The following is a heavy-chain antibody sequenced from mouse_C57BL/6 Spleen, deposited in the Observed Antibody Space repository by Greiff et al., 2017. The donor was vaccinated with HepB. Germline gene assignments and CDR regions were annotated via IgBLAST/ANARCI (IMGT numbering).Heavy chain of an antibody. CDR3: ARSPYYYGSRWYFDV. V-gene: IGHV1-69*01. Sequence: VQLQQPGAELVMPGASVKLSCKASGYTFTSYWMHWVKQRPGQGLEWIGEIDPSDSYTNYNQKFKGKSTLTVDKSSSTAYMQLSSLTSEDSAVYYCARSPYYYGSRWYFDVWGTGTTVTVSS. D-gene: IGHD1-1*01. J-gene: IGHJ1*03. CDR2: IDPSDSYT. CDR1: GYTFTSYW.